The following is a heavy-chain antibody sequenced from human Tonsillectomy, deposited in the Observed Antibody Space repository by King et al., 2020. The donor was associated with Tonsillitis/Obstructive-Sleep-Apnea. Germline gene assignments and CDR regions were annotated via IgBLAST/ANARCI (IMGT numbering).Heavy chain of an antibody. CDR2: ISSSSSTI. Sequence: VQLVESGGGLVQPGGSLRLSCAASGFTFSSYSMNWVRQAPGKGLEWVSYISSSSSTIYYADSVKGRFTISTDNAKNSLYLQMNSLRDEDTAVYYCARGGMIRVTICGVVGDFDYWGQGTLVTVSS. CDR1: GFTFSSYS. J-gene: IGHJ4*02. V-gene: IGHV3-48*02. D-gene: IGHD3-3*01. CDR3: ARGGMIRVTICGVVGDFDY.